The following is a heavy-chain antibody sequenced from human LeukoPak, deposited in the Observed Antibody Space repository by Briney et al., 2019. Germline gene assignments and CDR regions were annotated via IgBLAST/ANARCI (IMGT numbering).Heavy chain of an antibody. CDR3: ARGIGLRYFDWLPTKFDY. J-gene: IGHJ4*02. Sequence: DGSNKYYADSVKGRFTISRDNSKNTLYLQMNSLRAEDTAVYYCARGIGLRYFDWLPTKFDYWGQGTLVTVSS. V-gene: IGHV3-33*01. D-gene: IGHD3-9*01. CDR2: DGSNK.